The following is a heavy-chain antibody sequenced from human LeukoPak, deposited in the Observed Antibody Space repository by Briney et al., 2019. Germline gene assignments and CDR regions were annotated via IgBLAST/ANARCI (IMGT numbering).Heavy chain of an antibody. Sequence: ASVKVSCKASGYTFTSYAMNWVRQAPGQGLEWMGWISAYNGNTNYAQKLQGRVTMTTDTSTSTAYMELRSLRSDDTAVYYCARVIMDSSYYDSSGYSVWTVFDYWGQGTLVTVSS. CDR3: ARVIMDSSYYDSSGYSVWTVFDY. J-gene: IGHJ4*02. CDR1: GYTFTSYA. V-gene: IGHV1-18*01. CDR2: ISAYNGNT. D-gene: IGHD3-22*01.